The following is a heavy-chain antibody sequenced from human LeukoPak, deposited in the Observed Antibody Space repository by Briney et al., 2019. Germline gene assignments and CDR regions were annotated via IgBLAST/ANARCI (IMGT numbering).Heavy chain of an antibody. D-gene: IGHD3-10*01. Sequence: PSETLSLTCTVSGGSISSYYWSWIRQPPGKGLEWIGYIYYSGSTNYNPSLKSRVTISVDTSKNQFSLKLSSVTAADTAVYYCARARARGVPHNDYWGQGTLVTVSS. CDR2: IYYSGST. CDR3: ARARARGVPHNDY. CDR1: GGSISSYY. V-gene: IGHV4-59*01. J-gene: IGHJ4*02.